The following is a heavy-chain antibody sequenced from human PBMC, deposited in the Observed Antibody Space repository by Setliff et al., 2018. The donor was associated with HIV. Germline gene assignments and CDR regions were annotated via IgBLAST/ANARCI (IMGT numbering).Heavy chain of an antibody. D-gene: IGHD5-18*01. CDR1: GFTFSNFA. Sequence: GGSLRLSCAASGFTFSNFAMSWVRLTPGKGLEWVSGITDSGSTTYYDDSVKGRFTISRDNVKNSVYLQMNSLRAEDTAVYYCASQGYSFGAYWGQGTLVTVSS. V-gene: IGHV3-23*01. J-gene: IGHJ4*02. CDR3: ASQGYSFGAY. CDR2: ITDSGSTT.